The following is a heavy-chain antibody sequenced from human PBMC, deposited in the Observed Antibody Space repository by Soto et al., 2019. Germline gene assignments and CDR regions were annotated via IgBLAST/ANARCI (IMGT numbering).Heavy chain of an antibody. CDR2: INSDGRNT. J-gene: IGHJ4*02. CDR1: GFTFSSFW. V-gene: IGHV3-74*01. CDR3: ARGGVPAAMSY. D-gene: IGHD2-2*01. Sequence: EVQLVESGGGLVQPGGSLSLSCAASGFTFSSFWMHWVRQAPGGGLVWVSRINSDGRNTNYADSVKGRFTISRDNAKNTLYLQMNSLRAEDTAVYYCARGGVPAAMSYWGQGTLVTVSS.